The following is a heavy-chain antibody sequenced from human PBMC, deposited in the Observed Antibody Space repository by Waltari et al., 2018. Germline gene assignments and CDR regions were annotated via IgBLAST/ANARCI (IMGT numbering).Heavy chain of an antibody. CDR2: IIPIFCTA. CDR3: AREYSGIAAAKSYDAFDI. Sequence: QVQLVQSGAEVKKPGSSVKVSCKASGGTFSSYAISWVRQAPGQGLEWMGGIIPIFCTANYAQKFQGRVTITTDESTSTAYMELSSLRSEDTAVYYCAREYSGIAAAKSYDAFDIWGQGTMVTVSS. CDR1: GGTFSSYA. D-gene: IGHD6-13*01. V-gene: IGHV1-69*05. J-gene: IGHJ3*02.